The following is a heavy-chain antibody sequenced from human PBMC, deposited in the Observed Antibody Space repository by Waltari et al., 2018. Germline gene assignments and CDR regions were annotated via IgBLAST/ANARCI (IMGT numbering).Heavy chain of an antibody. D-gene: IGHD3-10*01. J-gene: IGHJ4*02. CDR3: ARLKWEVRGADGC. V-gene: IGHV3-23*03. CDR1: GFTFSSYA. CDR2: IYSGGGT. Sequence: EVQLLESGGGLVQPGGSLRLSCAASGFTFSSYAMSWVRQAPGKGLEWVSVIYSGGGTNYAQKCQGRVTMTRDTSISTAYMELSRLRSDDTAVYYCARLKWEVRGADGCWGQGTLVTVSS.